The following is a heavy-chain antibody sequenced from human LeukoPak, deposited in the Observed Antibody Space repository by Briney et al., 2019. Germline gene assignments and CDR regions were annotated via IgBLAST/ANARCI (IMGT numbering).Heavy chain of an antibody. Sequence: ASVKVSCKASGGTFSSYAISWVRQAPGQGLEWMGGIIPIFGTANYAQKFQGRVTITADESTSTAYMELSSLRPEDTAVYYCARGTGTYCGGDCSDAFDIWGQGTMVTVSS. J-gene: IGHJ3*02. CDR1: GGTFSSYA. D-gene: IGHD2-21*02. CDR3: ARGTGTYCGGDCSDAFDI. CDR2: IIPIFGTA. V-gene: IGHV1-69*13.